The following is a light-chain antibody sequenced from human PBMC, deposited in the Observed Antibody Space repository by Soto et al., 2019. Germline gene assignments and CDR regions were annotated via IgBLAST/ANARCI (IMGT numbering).Light chain of an antibody. Sequence: EIVMTQSPATLSVSPGERATLSCRASQSVSSNLAWYQQKPGQAPRLLIYGASTRATGIPARFSGSGSGTDFTLTISSLEPEDFAVYYCQQRSSGPPITFGQGTRLEIK. J-gene: IGKJ5*01. CDR2: GAS. CDR3: QQRSSGPPIT. CDR1: QSVSSN. V-gene: IGKV3-15*01.